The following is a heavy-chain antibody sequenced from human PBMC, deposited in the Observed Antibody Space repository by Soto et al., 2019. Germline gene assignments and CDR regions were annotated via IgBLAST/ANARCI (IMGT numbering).Heavy chain of an antibody. D-gene: IGHD6-13*01. CDR3: ARERSAAGAGWFDP. Sequence: QVQLVQSGAEVKKPGASVKVSCKASGYTFTSYDINWVRQATGQGLEWMGWMNPNSGNTDYAQKFQGRVTMTRNTSMSTTYMELSSRRSEGTAVYYCARERSAAGAGWFDPWGQGTRVTVSS. V-gene: IGHV1-8*01. J-gene: IGHJ5*02. CDR1: GYTFTSYD. CDR2: MNPNSGNT.